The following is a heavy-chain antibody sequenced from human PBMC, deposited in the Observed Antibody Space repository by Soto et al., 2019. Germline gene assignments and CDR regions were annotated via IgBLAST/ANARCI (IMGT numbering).Heavy chain of an antibody. CDR1: GFSFSISP. V-gene: IGHV3-30-3*01. CDR2: ISYDGTNK. J-gene: IGHJ4*02. D-gene: IGHD7-27*01. CDR3: ARDPKTSVGQHWAFTYFDS. Sequence: QVQLVESGGGVVQPGRSLRLSCAASGFSFSISPMHWVRQAPGKGPEWVALISYDGTNKFYAYSVKGRFTISSDNSKSTLYLPVDSLRPEDAAVYSCARDPKTSVGQHWAFTYFDSWAQGTLVTFSS.